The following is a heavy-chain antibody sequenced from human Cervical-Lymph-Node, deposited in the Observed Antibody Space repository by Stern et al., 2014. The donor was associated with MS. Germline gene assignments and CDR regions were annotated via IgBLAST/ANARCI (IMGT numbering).Heavy chain of an antibody. CDR2: INTNTGNS. Sequence: QVQLVQSGSELKEPGASVKVSCKASGYTLTDYPMNWVRQAPGQGLEWMGLINTNTGNSTYAQGFTGRFVFSLDTSVSTAYLHISSLKADDTAVYYCARDFVDTAMITRSDYLDSWGQGTLVTVSS. CDR1: GYTLTDYP. D-gene: IGHD5-18*01. V-gene: IGHV7-4-1*02. CDR3: ARDFVDTAMITRSDYLDS. J-gene: IGHJ4*02.